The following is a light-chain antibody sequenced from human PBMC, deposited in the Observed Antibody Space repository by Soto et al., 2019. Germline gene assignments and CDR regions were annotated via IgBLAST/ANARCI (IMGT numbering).Light chain of an antibody. CDR3: CSDGYSSSWV. CDR1: SSEVLSYDA. J-gene: IGLJ3*02. Sequence: QSITISRTGTSSEVLSYDAVSWDQPHPVTAPNLIIYDGNNRPSGVSKRFTCTRSGNMASLTISGRQYEDVDDYYCCSDGYSSSWVFGGGTKRTV. V-gene: IGLV2-23*01. CDR2: DGN.